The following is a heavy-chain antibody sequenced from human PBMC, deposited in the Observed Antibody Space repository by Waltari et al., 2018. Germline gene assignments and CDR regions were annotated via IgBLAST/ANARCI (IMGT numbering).Heavy chain of an antibody. V-gene: IGHV5-51*03. J-gene: IGHJ3*02. CDR1: GYSFTSYW. CDR2: IYPGDSDT. Sequence: GAEVKKPGESLKISCKGSGYSFTSYWIGWVRQMPGKGLEWMGIIYPGDSDTRYSPSFQGQVTISADKSISTAYLQWSSLKASDTAMYYCARRRAYCGGDCYSTGHDAFDIWGQGTMVTVSS. CDR3: ARRRAYCGGDCYSTGHDAFDI. D-gene: IGHD2-21*02.